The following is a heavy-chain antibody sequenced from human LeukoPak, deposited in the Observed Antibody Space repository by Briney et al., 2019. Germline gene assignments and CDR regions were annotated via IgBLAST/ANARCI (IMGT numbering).Heavy chain of an antibody. V-gene: IGHV3-23*01. CDR3: AKYRCINNNWYPRGHYYYGMDV. Sequence: SGGSLRLSCAASGFAFSNQAMSWVRQAPGKGLEWVSAISGSGDGTYYADSVKGRFTISRDNAMNAVYLQMNSLRAEDTAVYYCAKYRCINNNWYPRGHYYYGMDVWGQGTTVTVS. CDR1: GFAFSNQA. D-gene: IGHD1-20*01. J-gene: IGHJ6*02. CDR2: ISGSGDGT.